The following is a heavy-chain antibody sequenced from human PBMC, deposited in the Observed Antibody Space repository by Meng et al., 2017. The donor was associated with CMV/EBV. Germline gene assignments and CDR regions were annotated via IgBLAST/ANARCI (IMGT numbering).Heavy chain of an antibody. Sequence: GESLKISCAASGFTFSSYAMHWVRQAPGKGLEWVAVISYDGSNKYYADSVKGRFTISRDNSKNTLYLQMNSLRAEDTAVYYCARIGGYCSSTSCVGMDVWGQVTTVTVSS. CDR3: ARIGGYCSSTSCVGMDV. CDR2: ISYDGSNK. J-gene: IGHJ6*02. V-gene: IGHV3-30-3*01. CDR1: GFTFSSYA. D-gene: IGHD2-2*01.